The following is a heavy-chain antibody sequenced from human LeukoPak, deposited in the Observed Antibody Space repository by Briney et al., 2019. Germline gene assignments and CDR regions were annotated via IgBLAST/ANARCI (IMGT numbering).Heavy chain of an antibody. D-gene: IGHD3-10*02. CDR3: ARDVRGVISPAYGMDV. CDR1: GGSISSYY. Sequence: KPSETLSLTCTVSGGSISSYYWSWIRQPPGKGLEWIGYIYYSGSTNYNPSLKSRVTISVDTSKNQFSLKLSSVTAADTAVYYCARDVRGVISPAYGMDVWGQGTTVTVSS. V-gene: IGHV4-59*01. CDR2: IYYSGST. J-gene: IGHJ6*02.